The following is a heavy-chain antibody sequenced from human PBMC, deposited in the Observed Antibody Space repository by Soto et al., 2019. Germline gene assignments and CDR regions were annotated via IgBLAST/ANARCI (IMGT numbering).Heavy chain of an antibody. CDR1: GFTFSNYT. CDR2: ISSSSLYI. D-gene: IGHD3-3*01. Sequence: EVQLVESGGGLVKPGGSLRVSCAASGFTFSNYTMNWVRQAPGKGLEWVSAISSSSLYIYYADSVEGRFTISRDNAKKSLYLQMNSLGAEDTAVYYCARANYDFWSGSSNYFGVDVWGQGTAVTVSS. J-gene: IGHJ6*02. V-gene: IGHV3-21*01. CDR3: ARANYDFWSGSSNYFGVDV.